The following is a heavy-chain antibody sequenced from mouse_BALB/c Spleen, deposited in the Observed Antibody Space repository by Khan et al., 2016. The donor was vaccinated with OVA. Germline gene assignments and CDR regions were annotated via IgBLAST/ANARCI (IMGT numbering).Heavy chain of an antibody. V-gene: IGHV1-4*01. CDR3: VRIPNPPCYSSY. Sequence: QVRLQQSGAELARSGASVKLSCKASGHTFTNYTMHWVKQRPGQGLEWIGYINPSSGYTNYNQNFNDKATLTTDRSSSTAYMQLSSLTSDDSAVYYCVRIPNPPCYSSYWGQGTTLTVSS. D-gene: IGHD2-12*01. J-gene: IGHJ2*01. CDR1: GHTFTNYT. CDR2: INPSSGYT.